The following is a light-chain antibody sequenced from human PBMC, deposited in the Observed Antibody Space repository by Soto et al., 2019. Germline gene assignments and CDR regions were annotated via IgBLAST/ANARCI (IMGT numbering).Light chain of an antibody. V-gene: IGKV1-5*03. CDR2: KAS. CDR1: QSISSW. Sequence: DIPMTQSPSTLSASVGDRVTITCRASQSISSWLAWYQHKPGKAPKLLIYKASSLQSGVPSRFSGSGSGTEFTLTISSLQPDDFATYYCQHYNSDSQAFGQGTKVEVK. CDR3: QHYNSDSQA. J-gene: IGKJ1*01.